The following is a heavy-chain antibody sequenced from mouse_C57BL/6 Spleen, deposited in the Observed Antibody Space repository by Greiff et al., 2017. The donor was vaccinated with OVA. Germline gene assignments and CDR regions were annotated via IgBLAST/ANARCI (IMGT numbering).Heavy chain of an antibody. CDR1: GYTFTDYY. V-gene: IGHV1-76*01. J-gene: IGHJ2*01. CDR2: IYPGSGNT. Sequence: VQLQQSGAELVRPGASVKLSCKASGYTFTDYYINWVKQRPGQGLEWIARIYPGSGNTYYNEKFKGKATLTAEKSSSTAYMQLSSLTSEDSAVYFCARAETGGYYFDYWGQGTTLTVSS. CDR3: ARAETGGYYFDY. D-gene: IGHD3-2*01.